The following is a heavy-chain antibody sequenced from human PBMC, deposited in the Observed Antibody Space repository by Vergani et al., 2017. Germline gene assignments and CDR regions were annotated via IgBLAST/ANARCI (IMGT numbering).Heavy chain of an antibody. CDR1: GGSFSGYY. Sequence: QVQLQQWGAGLLKPSETLSLTCAVYGGSFSGYYWSWIRQPPGKGLEWIGEINHSGSTNYNPSLKSRVTISVDMSKNQFSLKLSSVTAADTAVYYCARVHLDYDFWSGYYTFDYWGQGTLVTVSS. CDR3: ARVHLDYDFWSGYYTFDY. D-gene: IGHD3-3*01. CDR2: INHSGST. J-gene: IGHJ4*02. V-gene: IGHV4-34*01.